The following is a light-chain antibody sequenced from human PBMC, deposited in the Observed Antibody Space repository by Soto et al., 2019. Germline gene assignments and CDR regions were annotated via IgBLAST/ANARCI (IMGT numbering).Light chain of an antibody. V-gene: IGKV3-20*01. CDR1: QSVSSSY. Sequence: EIVLTQSPGTLSLSPGERATLSCRASQSVSSSYLAWYQQKPGQAPRLLIYGASSRATGIPDRFSGSGSGTDFTLTISSLQPDEFATYYCQQYNNYPWTFGQGTKVDI. J-gene: IGKJ1*01. CDR2: GAS. CDR3: QQYNNYPWT.